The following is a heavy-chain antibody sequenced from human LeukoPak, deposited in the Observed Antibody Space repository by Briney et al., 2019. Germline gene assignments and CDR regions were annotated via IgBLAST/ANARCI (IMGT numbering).Heavy chain of an antibody. CDR2: ISYDGSNK. J-gene: IGHJ4*02. CDR3: ARDHTSGRYCTNGVCRHFDY. Sequence: PGGSLRLSCAASGSTFSSYAMHWVRQAPGKGLEWVAVISYDGSNKYYADSVKGRFTISRDNSKNTLYLQMNSLRAEDTAVYYCARDHTSGRYCTNGVCRHFDYWGQGTLVTVSS. V-gene: IGHV3-30-3*01. D-gene: IGHD2-8*01. CDR1: GSTFSSYA.